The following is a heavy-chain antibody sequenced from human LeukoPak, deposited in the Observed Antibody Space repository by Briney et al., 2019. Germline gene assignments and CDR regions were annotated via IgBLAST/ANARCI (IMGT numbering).Heavy chain of an antibody. V-gene: IGHV4-4*02. CDR1: GGSISSSNW. Sequence: PSETLSLTCAVSGGSISSSNWWSWIRQPPGKGLEWIGEIYHSGSTNYNPSLKSRVTISVDKSKTQFSLKLSSVTAADTAVYYCARMCGGDCYSGDYFDYWGQGTLVTVSS. J-gene: IGHJ4*02. D-gene: IGHD2-21*02. CDR2: IYHSGST. CDR3: ARMCGGDCYSGDYFDY.